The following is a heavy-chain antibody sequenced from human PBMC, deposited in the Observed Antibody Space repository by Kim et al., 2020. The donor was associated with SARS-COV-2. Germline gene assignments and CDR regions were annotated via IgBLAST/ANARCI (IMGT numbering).Heavy chain of an antibody. CDR3: ARPDYCGGDCYYFDY. CDR2: INAVNGNT. V-gene: IGHV1-3*01. J-gene: IGHJ4*02. D-gene: IGHD2-21*02. CDR1: GYTVTSYA. Sequence: ASVKVSCKASGYTVTSYAMHWVRQAPGQRLEWMGWINAVNGNTKYSQKFQGRVTITRDTSASTAYMELSSLRSEDTAVYYCARPDYCGGDCYYFDYWGQGTLVTVSS.